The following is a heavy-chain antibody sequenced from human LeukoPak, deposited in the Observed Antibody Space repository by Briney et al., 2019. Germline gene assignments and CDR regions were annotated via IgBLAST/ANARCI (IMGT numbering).Heavy chain of an antibody. V-gene: IGHV3-21*01. CDR2: MGSSGNNG. J-gene: IGHJ4*02. CDR3: ARDPTAYYDSSGYYLNTIDY. Sequence: SGGSLRLSCAGSGFTFSSYSMNWVRQAPGKGLEWVSSMGSSGNNGYYADSVKGRFIISRDNSKKTLYLQMNSLRAEDTAVYYCARDPTAYYDSSGYYLNTIDYWGQGTLVTVSS. D-gene: IGHD3-22*01. CDR1: GFTFSSYS.